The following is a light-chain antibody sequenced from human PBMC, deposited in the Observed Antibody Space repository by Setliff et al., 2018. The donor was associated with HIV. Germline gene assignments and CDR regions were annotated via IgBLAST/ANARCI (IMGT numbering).Light chain of an antibody. CDR2: EVT. J-gene: IGLJ1*01. CDR3: SSYAITNTRP. CDR1: SSDVGGYSL. Sequence: QSALAQPASMSGSPGQSITISCTGTSSDVGGYSLVSWYQQHPGKAPKLIIYEVTNRASGVSNRFSGSKSGNTASLTISGLQAEDEADYYFSSYAITNTRPFGTGTRSPS. V-gene: IGLV2-14*03.